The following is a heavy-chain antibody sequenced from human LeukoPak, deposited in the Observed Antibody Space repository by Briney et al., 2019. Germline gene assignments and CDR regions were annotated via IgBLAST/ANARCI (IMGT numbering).Heavy chain of an antibody. CDR3: AREGGSSPYWYFDL. Sequence: GASVKVSCKASGYTFTGYYMHWVRQAPGQGLEWMGWINPNSGGTNYAQKFQGRVTMTRDTSISTAYMELSRLRSDDTAVYYCAREGGSSPYWYFDLWGRGTLVTVSS. V-gene: IGHV1-2*02. J-gene: IGHJ2*01. D-gene: IGHD6-6*01. CDR1: GYTFTGYY. CDR2: INPNSGGT.